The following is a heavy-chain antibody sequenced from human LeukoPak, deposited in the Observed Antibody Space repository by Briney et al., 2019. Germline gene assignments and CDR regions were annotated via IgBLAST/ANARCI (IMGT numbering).Heavy chain of an antibody. Sequence: SETLSLTCTVSGGSISRGDYYWSWIRQPPGKGLEWIGYIYYSGSTYYNPSLKSRVTISVDTSKNQFSLKLSSVTAADTAVYYCARGLAPGYSSSWGPDYWGQGTLVTVSS. V-gene: IGHV4-30-4*01. CDR3: ARGLAPGYSSSWGPDY. CDR1: GGSISRGDYY. D-gene: IGHD6-19*01. CDR2: IYYSGST. J-gene: IGHJ4*02.